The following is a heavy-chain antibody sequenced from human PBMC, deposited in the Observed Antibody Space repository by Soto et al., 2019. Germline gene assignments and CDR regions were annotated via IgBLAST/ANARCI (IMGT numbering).Heavy chain of an antibody. CDR3: AKSRTGLFDAYDF. V-gene: IGHV4-39*01. Sequence: QLQLQQSGPGLVKPSETLSLTCTVSGGSISSSSYYWGWIRQPPGKGLEWIGTMYYTGSAYSNPSLTSRVTISADTSKTQFSLKLNSVTAADTAVYYCAKSRTGLFDAYDFWGQGTMVTVSS. D-gene: IGHD1-1*01. J-gene: IGHJ3*01. CDR2: MYYTGSA. CDR1: GGSISSSSYY.